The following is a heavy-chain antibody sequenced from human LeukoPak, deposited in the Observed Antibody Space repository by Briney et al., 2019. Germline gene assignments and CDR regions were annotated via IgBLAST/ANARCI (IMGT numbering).Heavy chain of an antibody. J-gene: IGHJ4*02. D-gene: IGHD3-3*02. Sequence: ASVKVSCKASGYTFSDFYIHWVRQAPGQGLEYVGWITPKSGDTYSPQRFQGRVTMTRDASISTAYMELSSLRSDDTAVYFCARVRLADERAWAYWGQGTLVTVSS. CDR2: ITPKSGDT. CDR3: ARVRLADERAWAY. V-gene: IGHV1-2*02. CDR1: GYTFSDFY.